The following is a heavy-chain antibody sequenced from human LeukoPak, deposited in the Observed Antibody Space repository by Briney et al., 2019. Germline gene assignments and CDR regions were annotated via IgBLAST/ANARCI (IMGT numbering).Heavy chain of an antibody. D-gene: IGHD5-24*01. V-gene: IGHV3-21*01. CDR3: ARANYRDAFDI. Sequence: GGSLRLSCAASGFTFSNFGMNWVRQAPGKGLEWVSSISSSSTYIYYADSVKGRFTISRDNAKNTLYLQMNSLRAEDTAVYYCARANYRDAFDIWGQGTMVTVSS. CDR1: GFTFSNFG. J-gene: IGHJ3*02. CDR2: ISSSSTYI.